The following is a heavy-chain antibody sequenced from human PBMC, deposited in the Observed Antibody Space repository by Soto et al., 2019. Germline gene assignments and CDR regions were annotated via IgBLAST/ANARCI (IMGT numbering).Heavy chain of an antibody. CDR3: AGDGELSYYYGMGV. J-gene: IGHJ6*02. V-gene: IGHV1-3*01. D-gene: IGHD3-16*02. Sequence: ASVKVSCKASGYSFTTHAMHWVRQAPGQRLEWMGWINAGNGNTKYSQKFQDRVTITRDTSASTAYMELSSLRSEDTAVYYCAGDGELSYYYGMGVWGQGTTVSV. CDR2: INAGNGNT. CDR1: GYSFTTHA.